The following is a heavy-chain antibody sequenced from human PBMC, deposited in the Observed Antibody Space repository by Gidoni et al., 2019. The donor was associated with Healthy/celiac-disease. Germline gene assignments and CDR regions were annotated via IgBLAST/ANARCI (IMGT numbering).Heavy chain of an antibody. J-gene: IGHJ3*02. V-gene: IGHV4-34*01. D-gene: IGHD3-22*01. CDR1: GGSFSGYY. CDR2: INHSGST. Sequence: QVQLQQCGAGLLKPSETLSLTCAVYGGSFSGYYWSWIRQPPGKGLEWIGEINHSGSTNYNPSLKSRVTISVDTSKNQFSLKLSSVTAADTAVYYCAREKVNYYDSSGLAAFDIWGQGTMVTVSS. CDR3: AREKVNYYDSSGLAAFDI.